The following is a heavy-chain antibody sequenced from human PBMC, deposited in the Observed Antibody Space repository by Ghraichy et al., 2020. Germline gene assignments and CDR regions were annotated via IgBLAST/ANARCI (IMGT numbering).Heavy chain of an antibody. CDR3: ARDKGLEASSGSLFDY. CDR1: GFSFSNYF. CDR2: IKQDGSDK. J-gene: IGHJ4*02. Sequence: LSLTCAASGFSFSNYFMSWVRQAPGKGLEWVANIKQDGSDKFYADSVKGRFTISRDNAKNSLYLQMNSLRAEDTAVYYCARDKGLEASSGSLFDYWGQGTLVTVSS. D-gene: IGHD6-19*01. V-gene: IGHV3-7*01.